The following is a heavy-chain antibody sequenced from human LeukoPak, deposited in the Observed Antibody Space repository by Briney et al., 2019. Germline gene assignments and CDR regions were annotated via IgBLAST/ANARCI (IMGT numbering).Heavy chain of an antibody. Sequence: GGSLRLSCAASGFTFSSYGMHWLRQAPGKGLEWVAVIWYDGSNKYYADSVKGRFTISRDNSKNTLYLQMNSLRAEDTAVYYCARDLPPYSSGWYVYYWGQGTLVTVSS. V-gene: IGHV3-33*01. CDR1: GFTFSSYG. J-gene: IGHJ4*02. CDR3: ARDLPPYSSGWYVYY. CDR2: IWYDGSNK. D-gene: IGHD6-19*01.